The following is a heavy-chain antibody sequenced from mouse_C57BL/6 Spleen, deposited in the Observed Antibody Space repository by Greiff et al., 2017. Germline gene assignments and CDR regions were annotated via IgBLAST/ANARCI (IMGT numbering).Heavy chain of an antibody. CDR1: GFTFSDYG. Sequence: EVQLMESGGGLVKPGGSLKLSCAASGFTFSDYGMHWVRQAPEKGLEWVAYISSGSSTIYYADTVKGRFTIYRDNAKNTLFLQMTSLRSEDTAMYYCARPGVYPFAYWGQGTLVTVSA. V-gene: IGHV5-17*01. CDR2: ISSGSSTI. CDR3: ARPGVYPFAY. J-gene: IGHJ3*01. D-gene: IGHD2-1*01.